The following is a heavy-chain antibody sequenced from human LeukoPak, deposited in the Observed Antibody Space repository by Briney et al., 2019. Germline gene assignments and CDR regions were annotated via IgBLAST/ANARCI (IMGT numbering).Heavy chain of an antibody. V-gene: IGHV3-23*01. D-gene: IGHD3-22*01. CDR2: ISGSGGST. CDR3: AKARPYYDSSGYPDY. Sequence: GGSLRLSCAASGFTFDDYAMHWVRQAPGKGLEWVSLISGSGGSTYYADSVKGRFTISRDNSKNTLYLQMNSLRAEDTAVYYCAKARPYYDSSGYPDYWGQGTLVTVSS. CDR1: GFTFDDYA. J-gene: IGHJ4*02.